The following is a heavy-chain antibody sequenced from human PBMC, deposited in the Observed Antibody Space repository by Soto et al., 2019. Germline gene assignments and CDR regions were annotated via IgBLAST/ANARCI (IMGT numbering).Heavy chain of an antibody. CDR1: GGTFSSYA. CDR3: ARDALYYYDSSGLLPLY. Sequence: ASVKVSCKASGGTFSSYAISWVRQAPGQGLEWMGGIIPIFGTANYAQKFQGRVTITADESTSTAYMELSSLRSEDTAVYYCARDALYYYDSSGLLPLYWGQGTLVTVSS. V-gene: IGHV1-69*13. D-gene: IGHD3-22*01. CDR2: IIPIFGTA. J-gene: IGHJ4*02.